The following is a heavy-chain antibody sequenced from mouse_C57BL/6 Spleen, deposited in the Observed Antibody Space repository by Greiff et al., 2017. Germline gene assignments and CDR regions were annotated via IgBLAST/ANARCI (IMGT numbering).Heavy chain of an antibody. V-gene: IGHV5-4*03. CDR2: ISDGGSYT. Sequence: EVKLQESGGGLVTPGGSLKLSCAASGFTFSSYALSLVRQTPEKRLEWVATISDGGSYTYYPDNVKGRFTISRDNAKNNLYLQMSHLKSEDTAMYYCARADGSSFDYWGQGTTLTVSS. D-gene: IGHD1-1*01. J-gene: IGHJ2*01. CDR1: GFTFSSYA. CDR3: ARADGSSFDY.